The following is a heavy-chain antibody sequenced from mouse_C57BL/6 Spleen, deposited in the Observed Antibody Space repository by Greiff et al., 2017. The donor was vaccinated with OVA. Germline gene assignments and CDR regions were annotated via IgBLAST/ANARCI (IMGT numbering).Heavy chain of an antibody. Sequence: VQLQQPGAELVMPGASVKLSCKASGYTFTSYWMHWVKQRPGQGLEWIGEIDPSDSYTTYNQKFKGKSTLTVDKSSSTAYMQLSSLTSEDSAVYYCARGENFGTGFSYWGQGTLVTVSA. J-gene: IGHJ3*01. CDR2: IDPSDSYT. CDR1: GYTFTSYW. CDR3: ARGENFGTGFSY. D-gene: IGHD3-1*01. V-gene: IGHV1-69*01.